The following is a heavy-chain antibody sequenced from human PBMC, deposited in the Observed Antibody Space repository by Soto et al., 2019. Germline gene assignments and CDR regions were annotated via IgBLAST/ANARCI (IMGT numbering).Heavy chain of an antibody. CDR1: GGSISSYY. CDR3: ARHRRDCSGGSCYSENSGYNYYFDY. J-gene: IGHJ4*02. D-gene: IGHD2-15*01. CDR2: IYYSGST. V-gene: IGHV4-59*08. Sequence: SETQSLTCTVSGGSISSYYLSWIRQPPGKGLEWIGYIYYSGSTNYNPSLKSRVTISVDTSKNQFSLKLSSVTAADTAVYYCARHRRDCSGGSCYSENSGYNYYFDYWGQGTLVTVSS.